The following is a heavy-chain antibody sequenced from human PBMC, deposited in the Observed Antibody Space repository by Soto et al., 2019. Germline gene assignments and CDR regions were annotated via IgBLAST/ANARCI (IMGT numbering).Heavy chain of an antibody. V-gene: IGHV1-3*01. CDR1: GYTFSSYA. D-gene: IGHD6-19*01. Sequence: XSVKVSCNTSGYTFSSYAIHWVRQAPGQRLEWMGWINVGNAKTKYSQKFQGRVTITRGTSASTAYMELSSLRFEDTAVYYCARAGYSSGWDSYFDSWGQGTLATVSS. CDR2: INVGNAKT. CDR3: ARAGYSSGWDSYFDS. J-gene: IGHJ4*02.